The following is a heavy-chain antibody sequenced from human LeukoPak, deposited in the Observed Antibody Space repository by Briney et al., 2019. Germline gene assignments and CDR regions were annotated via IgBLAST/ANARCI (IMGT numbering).Heavy chain of an antibody. CDR3: ARLYYYDSSGYRNAFDY. J-gene: IGHJ4*02. CDR1: GGSISSGDYY. CDR2: TYYSGST. V-gene: IGHV4-30-4*01. Sequence: SETLSLTCTVSGGSISSGDYYWSWIRQPPGKGLEWIGYTYYSGSTYYNPSLKSRVTISVDTSMNQFSLKLSSVTAADTAVYYCARLYYYDSSGYRNAFDYWGQGTLVTVSS. D-gene: IGHD3-22*01.